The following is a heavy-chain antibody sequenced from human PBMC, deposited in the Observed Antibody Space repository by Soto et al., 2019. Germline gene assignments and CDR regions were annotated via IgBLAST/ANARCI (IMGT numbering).Heavy chain of an antibody. CDR2: IRRTGAGGTA. CDR3: ATDWYYSIRD. J-gene: IGHJ4*02. Sequence: GGSLRLSCAASDVSVVNAWMNWVRQAPGQGLEWVGLIRRTGAGGTADYAAPVKGRFTISRDDSKNTVYLQMNSLKTEDTAVYYCATDWYYSIRDWGQGVLVTVS. D-gene: IGHD2-21*01. CDR1: DVSVVNAW. V-gene: IGHV3-15*07.